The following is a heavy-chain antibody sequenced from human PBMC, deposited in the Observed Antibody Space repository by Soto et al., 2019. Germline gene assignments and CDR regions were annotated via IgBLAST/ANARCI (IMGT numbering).Heavy chain of an antibody. CDR1: GFTFSSYG. D-gene: IGHD3-3*01. Sequence: GGSLRLSCAASGFTFSSYGMHWVRQAPGKGLEWVAVIWYDGSNKYYADSVKGRFTISRDNSKNTLYLQMNSLRAEDTAVYYCARAAAVSPYDFWRDLTLYYYYYMDVWGKGTTVTVSS. CDR2: IWYDGSNK. V-gene: IGHV3-33*01. CDR3: ARAAAVSPYDFWRDLTLYYYYYMDV. J-gene: IGHJ6*03.